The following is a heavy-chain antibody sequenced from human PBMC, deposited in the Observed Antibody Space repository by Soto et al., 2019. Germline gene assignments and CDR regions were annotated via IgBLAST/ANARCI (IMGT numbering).Heavy chain of an antibody. Sequence: GASVKVSCKASGYTFTSYAMHWVRQAPGQRLEWMGWINAGNGNTKYSQKFQGRVTITRDTSASTAYMELSSLRSEDTAVYYCAREALGYCSGGSCYDYYYGMDVWGQGTSVTV. CDR3: AREALGYCSGGSCYDYYYGMDV. D-gene: IGHD2-15*01. V-gene: IGHV1-3*01. CDR1: GYTFTSYA. J-gene: IGHJ6*02. CDR2: INAGNGNT.